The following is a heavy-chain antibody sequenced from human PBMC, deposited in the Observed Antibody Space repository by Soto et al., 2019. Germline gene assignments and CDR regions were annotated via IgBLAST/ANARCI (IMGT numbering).Heavy chain of an antibody. CDR3: ARRSGGTYPDMYYFDY. V-gene: IGHV2-5*02. CDR1: GFSLSTSGVG. Sequence: QITLKESGPTLVKPTQTLTLTCTFSGFSLSTSGVGVGWIRQPPGKALEWLALLYWDDDKRYRSSLKSRLTITKDTSKNQVVLTMTNMDPVDTATYYRARRSGGTYPDMYYFDYWGQGTLVTASS. J-gene: IGHJ4*02. CDR2: LYWDDDK. D-gene: IGHD1-26*01.